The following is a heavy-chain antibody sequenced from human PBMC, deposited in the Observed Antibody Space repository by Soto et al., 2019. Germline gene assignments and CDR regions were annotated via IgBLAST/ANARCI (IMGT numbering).Heavy chain of an antibody. D-gene: IGHD5-18*01. Sequence: PGGSLRLSCAASGFTFSSYSMNWVRQAPGKGLEWVSSISSSSSYIYYADSVKGRFTISRDNAKNSLYLQMNSLRAEDTAVYYCARAVGYSYGPAFYGMDVWGQGTTVTVSS. J-gene: IGHJ6*02. CDR3: ARAVGYSYGPAFYGMDV. CDR2: ISSSSSYI. V-gene: IGHV3-21*01. CDR1: GFTFSSYS.